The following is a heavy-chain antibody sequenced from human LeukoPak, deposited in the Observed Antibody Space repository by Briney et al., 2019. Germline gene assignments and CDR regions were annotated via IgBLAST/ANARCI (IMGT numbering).Heavy chain of an antibody. J-gene: IGHJ4*02. V-gene: IGHV1-69*04. CDR2: IIPILGIA. Sequence: SVKVSCKASGGTFSSYAISWVRQAPGQGLEWMGRIIPILGIANYAQKFQGRVTITADKSTSTAYMELSSLRSEDTAVYYCARDPYSSGWFDYWGQGTLVTVSS. D-gene: IGHD6-19*01. CDR1: GGTFSSYA. CDR3: ARDPYSSGWFDY.